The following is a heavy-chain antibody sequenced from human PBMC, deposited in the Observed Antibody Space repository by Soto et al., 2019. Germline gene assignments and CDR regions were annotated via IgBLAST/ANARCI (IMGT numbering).Heavy chain of an antibody. D-gene: IGHD3-3*02. CDR2: IFHSGTT. CDR1: GDSISSADYF. CDR3: ARVGISRSDAFDI. Sequence: PSETLSLTCSVSGDSISSADYFWTWIRQSPGKGLEWMGYIFHSGTTYYNPSLKGRLLISIENSKNQFSLKLSSVTAADTAVYYCARVGISRSDAFDIWGQGTTVTVSS. J-gene: IGHJ3*02. V-gene: IGHV4-30-4*01.